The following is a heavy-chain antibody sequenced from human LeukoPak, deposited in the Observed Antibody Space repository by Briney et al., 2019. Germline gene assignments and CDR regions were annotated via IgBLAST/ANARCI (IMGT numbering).Heavy chain of an antibody. D-gene: IGHD3-22*01. Sequence: GGSLRLSCAASGFTFSSYAMSWVRQAPGKGLEWVSAISGSGGSTYYADSVKDRFTISRDNAKNSLYLQMNSLRDEDSAVYYCARDKYYYDTSGFDCWGQGTLVTVSS. J-gene: IGHJ4*02. CDR3: ARDKYYYDTSGFDC. CDR2: ISGSGGST. CDR1: GFTFSSYA. V-gene: IGHV3-23*01.